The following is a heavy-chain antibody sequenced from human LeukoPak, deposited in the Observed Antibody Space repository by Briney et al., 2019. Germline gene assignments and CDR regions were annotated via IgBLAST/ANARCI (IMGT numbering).Heavy chain of an antibody. D-gene: IGHD2-2*01. Sequence: ASVKVSCKASGYTFTGYYMHWVRQAPGQGLEWMGWISAYTGNTKYGQRFQGRVTMTTDTSTSTAYMELRSLRSDDTAVFYCARDFWVRHSAPAPKDLWGQGTLVTVSS. J-gene: IGHJ5*02. CDR2: ISAYTGNT. V-gene: IGHV1-18*04. CDR1: GYTFTGYY. CDR3: ARDFWVRHSAPAPKDL.